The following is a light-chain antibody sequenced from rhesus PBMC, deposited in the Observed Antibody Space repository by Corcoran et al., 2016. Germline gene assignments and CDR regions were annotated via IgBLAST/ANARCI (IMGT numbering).Light chain of an antibody. CDR3: QQYYSTPYS. Sequence: DIVMTQSPDSLAVSLGERVTINCRASPSVLYSSNNKNYLTWYQQKTAKPPKGLISWAYTRESGVPKRVRWIVCGIDFTLTISGLQADDVAVYYCQQYYSTPYSFGQGTKVEIK. CDR2: WAY. J-gene: IGKJ2*01. V-gene: IGKV4-1*01. CDR1: PSVLYSSNNKNY.